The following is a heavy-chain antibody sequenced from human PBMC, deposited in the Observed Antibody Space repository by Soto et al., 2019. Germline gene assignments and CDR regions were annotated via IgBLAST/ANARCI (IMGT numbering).Heavy chain of an antibody. D-gene: IGHD2-15*01. CDR2: IYHSGST. CDR3: AGAAVAATHYAFDI. V-gene: IGHV4-4*02. Sequence: SETLSLTCAVSGGSISSSNWWSWVRQPPGKGLEWIGEIYHSGSTNYNPSLKSRVTISVDKSKNQFSLKLSSVTAADTAVYYCAGAAVAATHYAFDIWGQGTTVTVSS. J-gene: IGHJ3*02. CDR1: GGSISSSNW.